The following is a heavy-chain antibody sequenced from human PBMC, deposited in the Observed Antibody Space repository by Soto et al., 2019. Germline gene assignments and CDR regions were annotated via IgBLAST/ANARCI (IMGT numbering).Heavy chain of an antibody. Sequence: GGSLRLSCAASGFTFSSYSMNWVRQAPGKGLEWVSSISSSSSYIYYADSVKGRFTISRDNAKNSLYLQMNSLRAEDTAVYYCARDGDIVVVPAAELDIWGQGTMVTVSS. CDR2: ISSSSSYI. CDR3: ARDGDIVVVPAAELDI. J-gene: IGHJ3*02. V-gene: IGHV3-21*01. CDR1: GFTFSSYS. D-gene: IGHD2-2*01.